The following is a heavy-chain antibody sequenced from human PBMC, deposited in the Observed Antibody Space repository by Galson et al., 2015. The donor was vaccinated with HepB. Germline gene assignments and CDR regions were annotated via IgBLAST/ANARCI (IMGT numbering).Heavy chain of an antibody. V-gene: IGHV1-3*01. CDR3: ARDFRYGDSLSFDY. CDR1: GYTFTSYA. J-gene: IGHJ4*02. D-gene: IGHD4-17*01. Sequence: SVKVSCKASGYTFTSYAMHWVRQAPGQRLEWMGWINAGNGNTKYSQKFQGRVTITRDTSAGTAYMELSSLRSEDTAVYYCARDFRYGDSLSFDYWGQGTLVTVSS. CDR2: INAGNGNT.